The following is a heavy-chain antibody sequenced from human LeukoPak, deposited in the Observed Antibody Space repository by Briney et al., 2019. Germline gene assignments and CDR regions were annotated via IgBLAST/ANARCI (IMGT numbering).Heavy chain of an antibody. CDR2: IYYSGST. D-gene: IGHD3-3*01. Sequence: PSETLSLTCTVSGGSISSGGYYWSWIRQHPGKGLEWIGYIYYSGSTYYNPSLKSRVTISVDTSKNQFSLRLSSVTAADTAVYYCARDQTIFGVVRKHYYGMDVWGQGTTVTVSS. J-gene: IGHJ6*02. V-gene: IGHV4-31*03. CDR1: GGSISSGGYY. CDR3: ARDQTIFGVVRKHYYGMDV.